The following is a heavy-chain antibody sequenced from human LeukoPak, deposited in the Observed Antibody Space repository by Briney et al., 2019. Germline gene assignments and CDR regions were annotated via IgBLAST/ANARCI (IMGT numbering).Heavy chain of an antibody. Sequence: SETLSLTCTVSGGSFSSYYWSWIRRPPGRRLEWIAYLSHSGSSDSNPSLTSRVTTLVDTSKNQFSLKLTSVTAADTAVYYCARARYANAWYAFDIWGHGTMVTVSS. D-gene: IGHD2-2*01. V-gene: IGHV4-59*01. CDR2: LSHSGSS. CDR1: GGSFSSYY. J-gene: IGHJ3*02. CDR3: ARARYANAWYAFDI.